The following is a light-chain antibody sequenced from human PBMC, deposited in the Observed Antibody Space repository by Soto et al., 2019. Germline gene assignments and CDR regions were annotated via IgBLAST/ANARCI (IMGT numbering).Light chain of an antibody. CDR2: DVN. J-gene: IGLJ3*02. CDR3: SSYTGFNTVL. V-gene: IGLV2-14*03. CDR1: SSDVGSNDY. Sequence: QSALTQPASVSGSPGQSIAVSCTGTSSDVGSNDYVSWYQHHPGKAPKLIIYDVNNRPSGVSDRFSGSKSGNTASLTISGLQAEDEADYYCSSYTGFNTVLFGGGTKLTVL.